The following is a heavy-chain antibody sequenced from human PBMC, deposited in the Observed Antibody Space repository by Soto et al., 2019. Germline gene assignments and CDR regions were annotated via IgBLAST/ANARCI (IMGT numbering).Heavy chain of an antibody. J-gene: IGHJ4*02. CDR1: GYTFTSYA. CDR3: ARPDGGGGSLDF. V-gene: IGHV1-3*01. CDR2: INAGNGNT. D-gene: IGHD3-10*01. Sequence: QVQLVQSGAEVKKPGASVKVSCKASGYTFTSYAMHWVRQAPGQRLEWMGWINAGNGNTKYSQKFQGRVTITRDTRASQVDMELSSRRSEDMGVYSWARPDGGGGSLDFWGQGTMVTVPS.